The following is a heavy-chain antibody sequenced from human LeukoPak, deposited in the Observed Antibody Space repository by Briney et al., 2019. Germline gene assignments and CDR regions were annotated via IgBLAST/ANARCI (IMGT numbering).Heavy chain of an antibody. CDR1: GCMFSNYW. Sequence: PAGSLRLSCAAPGCMFSNYWMSWVRQAPGKVLAWVANIKQDGSESRYVDSVKGRFTISRDNAKNSLYLQMNSLRGEDTAVYYCARDKVGGSMAGSNLDYWGQGNLVTVSS. CDR3: ARDKVGGSMAGSNLDY. D-gene: IGHD6-19*01. V-gene: IGHV3-7*01. CDR2: IKQDGSES. J-gene: IGHJ4*02.